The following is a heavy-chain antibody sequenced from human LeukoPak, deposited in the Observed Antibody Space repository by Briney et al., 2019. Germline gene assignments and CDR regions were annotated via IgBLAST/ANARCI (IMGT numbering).Heavy chain of an antibody. CDR1: GFTFSSDA. D-gene: IGHD6-19*01. CDR3: ATAVAGTRDY. V-gene: IGHV3-30*03. CDR2: ISYDGSNK. Sequence: CLRLSCAASGFTFSSDAMHWGRQAPGKGMEWVAVISYDGSNKYYAGSVKGRLTISRDNSKNTVYLQMNSLRAEVTDVYYCATAVAGTRDYWGQGTLVTVSS. J-gene: IGHJ4*02.